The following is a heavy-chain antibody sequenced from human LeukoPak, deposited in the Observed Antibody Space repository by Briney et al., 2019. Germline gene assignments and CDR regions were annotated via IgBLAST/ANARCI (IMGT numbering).Heavy chain of an antibody. Sequence: GGSLRLSCAASGFTFSSFTVHWVRQAPGKGLEWVSSISSSSSYIYYADSVKGRFTISRDNAKNSLYLQMNSLRAEDTAVYYCARVGSSSLYGMDVWGQGTTVTVSS. CDR3: ARVGSSSLYGMDV. CDR2: ISSSSSYI. CDR1: GFTFSSFT. J-gene: IGHJ6*02. V-gene: IGHV3-21*01. D-gene: IGHD2-2*01.